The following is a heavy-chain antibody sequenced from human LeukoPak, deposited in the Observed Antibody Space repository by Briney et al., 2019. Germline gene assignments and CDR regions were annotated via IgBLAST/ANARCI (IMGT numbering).Heavy chain of an antibody. Sequence: PGGSLRLSCAASGFTFSNYAMSWVRQAPGKGLEWVSAISGSGGSTYYADSVKGRFTISRDNSKNTLYLQMNSLRAEDTAVYYCAKGSIQFWSGYFQHWGQGTLVTVSS. CDR1: GFTFSNYA. V-gene: IGHV3-23*01. J-gene: IGHJ1*01. D-gene: IGHD3-3*01. CDR2: ISGSGGST. CDR3: AKGSIQFWSGYFQH.